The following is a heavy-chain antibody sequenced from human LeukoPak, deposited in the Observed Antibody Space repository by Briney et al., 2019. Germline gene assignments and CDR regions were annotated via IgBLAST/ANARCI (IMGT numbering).Heavy chain of an antibody. CDR2: ISSSSSYI. Sequence: GGSLRLSCAASGFTFSSYWMHWVRQAPGKGLEWVSSISSSSSYIYYADSVKGRFTTSRDNAKNSLYLQMNSLRAEDTAVYYCATGNRDGYNLPLWYWGQGTLVTVSS. J-gene: IGHJ4*02. CDR3: ATGNRDGYNLPLWY. CDR1: GFTFSSYW. D-gene: IGHD5-24*01. V-gene: IGHV3-21*01.